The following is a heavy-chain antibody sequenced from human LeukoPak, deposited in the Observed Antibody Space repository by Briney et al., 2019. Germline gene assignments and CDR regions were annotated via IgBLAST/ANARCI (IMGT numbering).Heavy chain of an antibody. J-gene: IGHJ4*02. CDR2: INPNSGGT. CDR1: GYTFTGYY. V-gene: IGHV1-2*02. Sequence: ASVKVSCKASGYTFTGYYMHWVRQAHGQGLEWMGWINPNSGGTNYAQKFQGRVTMTRDTSISTAYMELSRLRSDDTAVYYCARDTGEGYDILTGYHPFDYWGQGTLVTVSS. CDR3: ARDTGEGYDILTGYHPFDY. D-gene: IGHD3-9*01.